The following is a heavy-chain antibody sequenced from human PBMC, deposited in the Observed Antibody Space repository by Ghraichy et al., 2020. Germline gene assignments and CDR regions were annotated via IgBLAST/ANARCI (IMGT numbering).Heavy chain of an antibody. Sequence: SETLSLTCTVSGGSINSADYYWTWIRQPPGKDLEWIGYIYYCGTTYSNPSLMSRLTISVDTSKNQFSLKLNSVTAADTAVYYCARDLGGHDAFDIWGQGTMVTVSS. CDR2: IYYCGTT. J-gene: IGHJ3*02. V-gene: IGHV4-30-4*01. CDR3: ARDLGGHDAFDI. CDR1: GGSINSADYY.